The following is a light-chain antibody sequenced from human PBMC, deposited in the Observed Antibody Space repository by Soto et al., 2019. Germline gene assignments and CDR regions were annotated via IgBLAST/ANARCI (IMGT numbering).Light chain of an antibody. V-gene: IGLV2-11*01. Sequence: QSALTQPRSVSGSPGQSVTISCTGTSSDVGGYNYVSWYQQYPGKAPKLVIYEVSKRPSRVPDRFSGSKSGNTASLTISGVQADVEADYYCCSYAGRPYVFGTGTKLTVL. CDR1: SSDVGGYNY. CDR3: CSYAGRPYV. J-gene: IGLJ1*01. CDR2: EVS.